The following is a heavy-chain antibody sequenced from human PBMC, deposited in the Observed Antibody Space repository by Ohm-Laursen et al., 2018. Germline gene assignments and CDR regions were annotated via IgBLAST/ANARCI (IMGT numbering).Heavy chain of an antibody. CDR1: GYSFTNYW. J-gene: IGHJ4*02. CDR2: IYPGDSDT. Sequence: ESLRISCKGSGYSFTNYWIGWVRQMPGKGLGWMGIIYPGDSDTKYSPSFQGQVTISPDKSISTAYLHWSSLQASDSAIYYCARKSGFIEYWGQGTLVAVSS. D-gene: IGHD3-3*01. CDR3: ARKSGFIEY. V-gene: IGHV5-51*01.